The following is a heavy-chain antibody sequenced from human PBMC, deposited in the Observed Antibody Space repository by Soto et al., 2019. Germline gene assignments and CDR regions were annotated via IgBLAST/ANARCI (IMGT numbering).Heavy chain of an antibody. D-gene: IGHD2-8*01. CDR3: AGGRGDIVLMVYAIRPPYFDY. Sequence: PSETLSLTCTVSGGSISSYYWSWIRQPPGKGLEWIGYIYYSGSTNYNPSLKSPVTISVDTSKNQFSLKLSSVTAADTAVYYCAGGRGDIVLMVYAIRPPYFDYWGQGTLVTVS. J-gene: IGHJ4*02. CDR1: GGSISSYY. V-gene: IGHV4-59*01. CDR2: IYYSGST.